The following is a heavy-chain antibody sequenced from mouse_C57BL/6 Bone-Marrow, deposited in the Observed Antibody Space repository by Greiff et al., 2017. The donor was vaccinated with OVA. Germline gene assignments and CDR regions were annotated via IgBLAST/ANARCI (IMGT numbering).Heavy chain of an antibody. CDR1: GFTFSSSG. V-gene: IGHV5-6*02. Sequence: EVQLVASWGDLVKPGGSLKLSCAASGFTFSSSGMSWVRQTPDKRLEWVATISSGGSYTYYPDSVKGRFTISRDNAKNTLYQQMSSLKSEDTAMYYCARRGQGYAMDYWGQGTSVTVSS. CDR2: ISSGGSYT. J-gene: IGHJ4*01. CDR3: ARRGQGYAMDY. D-gene: IGHD3-3*01.